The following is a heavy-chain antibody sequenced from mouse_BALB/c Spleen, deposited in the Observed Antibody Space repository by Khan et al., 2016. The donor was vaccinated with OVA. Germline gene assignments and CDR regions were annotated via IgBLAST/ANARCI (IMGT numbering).Heavy chain of an antibody. CDR2: ISYSGST. J-gene: IGHJ2*01. V-gene: IGHV3-1*02. CDR3: ARTARIKY. Sequence: EVQLQESGPGLVKPCQSLSLTCTVTGYSITSGYGWNWIREFPGNQLEWLGYISYSGSTNYNPSVKGRIPITRDTLKNQFLLQLNSVTTEDTATYYCARTARIKYWGQGTTLTVSS. CDR1: GYSITSGYG. D-gene: IGHD1-2*01.